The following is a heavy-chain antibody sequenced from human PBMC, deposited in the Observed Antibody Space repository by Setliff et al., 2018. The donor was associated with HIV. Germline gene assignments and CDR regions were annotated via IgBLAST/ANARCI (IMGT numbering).Heavy chain of an antibody. Sequence: PSETLSLTCTVSGDSISSSGYYRSWIRQHPGKGLEWTGYIYYSGSTSYSPSLKSRVTISLDTSKSQFSLKVRSVTAADTAVYYCARERGSGSLDAFDIWGQGTLVTVS. CDR1: GDSISSSGYY. CDR3: ARERGSGSLDAFDI. J-gene: IGHJ3*02. CDR2: IYYSGST. V-gene: IGHV4-31*03. D-gene: IGHD3-10*01.